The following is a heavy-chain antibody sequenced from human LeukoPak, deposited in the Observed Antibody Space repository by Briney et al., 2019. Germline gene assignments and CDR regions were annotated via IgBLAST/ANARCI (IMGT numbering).Heavy chain of an antibody. CDR3: AKDYDFWSGYSLNGMDV. V-gene: IGHV3-23*01. CDR2: ISGSGGST. CDR1: GFTFSSYA. D-gene: IGHD3-3*01. J-gene: IGHJ6*02. Sequence: AGGSLRLSCAASGFTFSSYAMSWVRQAPGKGLEWVSAISGSGGSTYYADSVKGRSTISRDNSKNTLYLQMNSLRAEDTAVYYCAKDYDFWSGYSLNGMDVWGQGTTVTVSS.